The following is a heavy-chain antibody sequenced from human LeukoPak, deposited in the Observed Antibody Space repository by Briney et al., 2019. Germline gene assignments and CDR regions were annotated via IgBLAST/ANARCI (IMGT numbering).Heavy chain of an antibody. CDR2: INPSGGST. J-gene: IGHJ6*03. D-gene: IGHD1-26*01. V-gene: IGHV1-46*01. Sequence: ASVKVSCKASGYTFTGYYMHWVRQAPGQGLEWVGIINPSGGSTSYAQKFQGRVTMTRDMSTSTVYMELSSLRSEDTAVYYCARDSLYSGSYYYYYYMDVWGKGTTVTVSS. CDR1: GYTFTGYY. CDR3: ARDSLYSGSYYYYYYMDV.